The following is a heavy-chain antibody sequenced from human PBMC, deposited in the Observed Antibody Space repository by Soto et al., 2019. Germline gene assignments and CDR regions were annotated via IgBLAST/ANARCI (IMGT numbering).Heavy chain of an antibody. D-gene: IGHD6-19*01. CDR1: GYSFTSYW. J-gene: IGHJ4*02. V-gene: IGHV5-51*01. CDR2: IYPGDSDT. Sequence: GESLKISCKGSGYSFTSYWIGWVSQMPGKGLEWMGIIYPGDSDTRYSPSFQGQVTISADNSISTTYLQWSSLKASDTAMYYCARTKGSAVAGYFDYWGQGTLVTVSS. CDR3: ARTKGSAVAGYFDY.